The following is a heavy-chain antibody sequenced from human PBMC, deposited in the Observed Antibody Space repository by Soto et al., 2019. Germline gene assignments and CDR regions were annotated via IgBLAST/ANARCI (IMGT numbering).Heavy chain of an antibody. J-gene: IGHJ3*02. CDR1: GASVSTGSHY. Sequence: ETLSLTCSVSGASVSTGSHYWSWIRQPPGKGLEWIAYISYSGSTNYNPSLKSRVTISVDMSKNQVSLRLDSVSAADTAVYYCARDRSDELNSYDAFDIWGQGTLVTV. D-gene: IGHD1-1*01. CDR3: ARDRSDELNSYDAFDI. V-gene: IGHV4-61*01. CDR2: ISYSGST.